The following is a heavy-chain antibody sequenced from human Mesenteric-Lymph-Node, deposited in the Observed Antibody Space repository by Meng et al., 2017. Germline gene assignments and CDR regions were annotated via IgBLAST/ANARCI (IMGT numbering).Heavy chain of an antibody. V-gene: IGHV4-4*09. Sequence: SETLSLTCTVSGGSIRSYYWSWIRQPPGKGLEWIGDIYDSGRTNYNPSLKSRVTISLDTSNNQYSLRLNSVTAADTAVYYCATSTYYFDNSGYMTFDFWGQGTPVTVSS. CDR3: ATSTYYFDNSGYMTFDF. CDR2: IYDSGRT. D-gene: IGHD3-22*01. CDR1: GGSIRSYY. J-gene: IGHJ4*02.